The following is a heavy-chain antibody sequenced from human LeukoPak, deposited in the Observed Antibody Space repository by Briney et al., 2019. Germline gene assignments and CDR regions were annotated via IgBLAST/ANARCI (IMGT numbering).Heavy chain of an antibody. V-gene: IGHV4-59*12. CDR3: AKTPNAFVRGGYYFDT. J-gene: IGHJ4*02. CDR1: GGSISGYY. CDR2: IYYTGGT. Sequence: SETLSLTCTVSGGSISGYYWSWIRQPPGKGLEWIGYIYYTGGTNYNPSLKSRVTISVDTSKNQFSLKLRSVTAADTAVYYCAKTPNAFVRGGYYFDTWGQGALVTVSS. D-gene: IGHD6-6*01.